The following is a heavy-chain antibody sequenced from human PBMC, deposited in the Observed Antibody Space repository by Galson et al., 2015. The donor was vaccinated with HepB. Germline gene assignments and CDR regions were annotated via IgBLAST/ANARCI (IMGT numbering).Heavy chain of an antibody. D-gene: IGHD3-3*01. V-gene: IGHV1-18*01. Sequence: SVKVSCKASGYTFTSYGISWVRQAPGQGLEWMGWISAYNGNTNYAQKLQGRVTMTTDTSTSTAYMELRSLRSDDTAVYYCARDAYYDFWSGYYYYYYMDVWGKGTTVTVSS. CDR2: ISAYNGNT. J-gene: IGHJ6*03. CDR3: ARDAYYDFWSGYYYYYYMDV. CDR1: GYTFTSYG.